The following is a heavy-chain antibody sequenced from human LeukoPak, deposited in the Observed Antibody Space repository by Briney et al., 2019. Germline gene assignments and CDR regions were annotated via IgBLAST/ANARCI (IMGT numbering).Heavy chain of an antibody. J-gene: IGHJ4*02. D-gene: IGHD6-6*01. CDR1: GYTFTGYY. Sequence: ASVKVSCKASGYTFTGYYMHWVRQAPGQGLEWMGWINPNSGGTNYAQKFQGRVTMTRDTSISTAYMELSRLGSDDTAVYYCARDSIAARRSFNYWGQGTLVTVSS. V-gene: IGHV1-2*02. CDR2: INPNSGGT. CDR3: ARDSIAARRSFNY.